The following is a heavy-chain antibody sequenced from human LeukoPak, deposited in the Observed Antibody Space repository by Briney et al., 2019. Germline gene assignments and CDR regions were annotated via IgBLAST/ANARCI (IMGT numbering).Heavy chain of an antibody. Sequence: GGSLRLSCAASGFTFSTYNMHWVRQAPGKGLEWVALVLSDESNKYDADSVKGRFTISRDNSKNALFLQMNSLRDEDTAVYYCAKDSGYSYGHGLDYWGQGTLVTVSS. J-gene: IGHJ4*02. CDR3: AKDSGYSYGHGLDY. CDR1: GFTFSTYN. D-gene: IGHD5-18*01. V-gene: IGHV3-30*02. CDR2: VLSDESNK.